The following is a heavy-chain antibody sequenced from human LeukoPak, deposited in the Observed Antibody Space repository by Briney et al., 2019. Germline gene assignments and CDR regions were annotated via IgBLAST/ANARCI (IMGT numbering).Heavy chain of an antibody. Sequence: SQTLSLTCTVSGASITSGSFYWVWIRQTAGKGLEWIGRLYPSGSTQINPSLRTRVSISVDRSKKQFSLNPSSVTAPHTAAYYCAREGYSQGCYMDVWGKGTTVTVSS. CDR1: GASITSGSFY. CDR2: LYPSGST. D-gene: IGHD5-24*01. J-gene: IGHJ6*03. CDR3: AREGYSQGCYMDV. V-gene: IGHV4-61*02.